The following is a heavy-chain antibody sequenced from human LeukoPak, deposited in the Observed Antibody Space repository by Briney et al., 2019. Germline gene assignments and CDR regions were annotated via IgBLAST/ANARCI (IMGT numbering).Heavy chain of an antibody. J-gene: IGHJ4*02. CDR1: GFIFSSYS. CDR3: ARDSYGSGSWNY. V-gene: IGHV3-21*04. CDR2: ISSSSSYI. D-gene: IGHD3-10*01. Sequence: GGSLRLSCAASGFIFSSYSMNWVRQAPGKGLEWVSSISSSSSYIYYADSVKGRFTISRDNAKNSLYLQMNSLRAEDTAVYYCARDSYGSGSWNYWGQGTLVTVSS.